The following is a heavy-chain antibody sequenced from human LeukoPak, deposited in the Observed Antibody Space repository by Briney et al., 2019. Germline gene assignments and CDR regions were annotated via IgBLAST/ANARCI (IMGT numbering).Heavy chain of an antibody. D-gene: IGHD3-3*01. Sequence: SETLSLTCAVYGGSFSGYYWSWIRQPPGKGLEWIGEINHSGSTNYNPYLKSRVTISVDTSKNQFSLKLSSVTAADTAVYYCARGSTVFGVVIIGFDYWGQGTLVTVSS. CDR1: GGSFSGYY. CDR2: INHSGST. CDR3: ARGSTVFGVVIIGFDY. V-gene: IGHV4-34*01. J-gene: IGHJ4*02.